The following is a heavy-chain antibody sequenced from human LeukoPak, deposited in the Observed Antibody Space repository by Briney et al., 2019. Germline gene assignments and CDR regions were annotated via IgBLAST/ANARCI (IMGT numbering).Heavy chain of an antibody. CDR2: INHNSGGT. CDR1: VYTFTNYG. CDR3: ARYLQAITMVLGVTNDY. V-gene: IGHV1-2*02. D-gene: IGHD3-10*01. Sequence: ASVKVSCQASVYTFTNYGITWVRQAPGQGLEWMGWINHNSGGTNYAQKSQRRVTRPRVTSISTAYRELNRLRSGDTAVYYGARYLQAITMVLGVTNDYWGQGTLVTVSS. J-gene: IGHJ4*02.